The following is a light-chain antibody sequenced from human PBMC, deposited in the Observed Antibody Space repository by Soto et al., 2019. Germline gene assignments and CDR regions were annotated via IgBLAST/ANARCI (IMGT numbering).Light chain of an antibody. CDR1: QSVSSSY. J-gene: IGKJ1*01. Sequence: EIVLTQSPGTLSLSPGERATLSCRASQSVSSSYLAWYQQKAGQAPRLLIYGASSRATGIPDRFSGRGSGTDFTLTISRLEPEDFAVYYCQQYGSSTWTFGQGTKVDIK. CDR3: QQYGSSTWT. CDR2: GAS. V-gene: IGKV3-20*01.